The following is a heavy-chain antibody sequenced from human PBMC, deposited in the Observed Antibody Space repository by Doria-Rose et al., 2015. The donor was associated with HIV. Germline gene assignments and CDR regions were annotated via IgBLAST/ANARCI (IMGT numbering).Heavy chain of an antibody. D-gene: IGHD6-13*01. CDR3: ARIKSSRWYHKYYFDF. CDR1: GVSLSSPGMG. Sequence: QVTLKESGPVLVKPTETLTLTCTVSGVSLSSPGMGVSWIRQPPGKALERLANIFSDDERSYKISLKSRLTISRGTAKSQVVLTMTDMDPVDTATYYCARIKSSRWYHKYYFDFWGQGTLVIVSA. V-gene: IGHV2-26*01. CDR2: IFSDDER. J-gene: IGHJ4*02.